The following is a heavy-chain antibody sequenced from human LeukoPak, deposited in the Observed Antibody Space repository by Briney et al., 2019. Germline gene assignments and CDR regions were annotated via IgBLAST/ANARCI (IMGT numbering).Heavy chain of an antibody. CDR1: GGSISSSNW. CDR3: ARVRVATTKYYFDY. V-gene: IGHV4-4*02. CDR2: IYHSGST. D-gene: IGHD5-12*01. J-gene: IGHJ4*02. Sequence: KPSETLSLTCAVSGGSISSSNWWSWVRQPPGKGLEWIGEIYHSGSTNYNPSLKSRVTISVDKSKNQFSLKLSSVTAADTAVYYCARVRVATTKYYFDYWGQGTLVTVSS.